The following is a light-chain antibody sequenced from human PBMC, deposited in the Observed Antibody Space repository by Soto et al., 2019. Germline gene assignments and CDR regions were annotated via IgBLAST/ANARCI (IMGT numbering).Light chain of an antibody. CDR1: SSDVGSYNL. V-gene: IGLV2-23*02. CDR3: CSYAGSSTFEFV. J-gene: IGLJ1*01. CDR2: EVS. Sequence: QSVLTQPASVSGSPGQSITISCTGTSSDVGSYNLVSWYQQHPGKAPKLMIYEVSKRPSGVSNRFSGSKSGNTASLTISGLQAEDEADYSCCSYAGSSTFEFVFGTGTKFPVL.